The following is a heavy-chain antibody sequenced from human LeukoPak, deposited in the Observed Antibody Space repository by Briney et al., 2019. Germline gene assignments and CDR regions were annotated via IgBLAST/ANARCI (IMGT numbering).Heavy chain of an antibody. V-gene: IGHV4-38-2*01. CDR1: GFTFSNYW. J-gene: IGHJ5*02. Sequence: GSLRLSCAASGFTFSNYWMTWVRQAPGKGLEWIGSIFNSGSTYYNPSLKSRVTISMDTSTNQFSLNLSSVTAADTAVFYCARLYSARYADLWGQGTLVTVSS. D-gene: IGHD4-11*01. CDR3: ARLYSARYADL. CDR2: IFNSGST.